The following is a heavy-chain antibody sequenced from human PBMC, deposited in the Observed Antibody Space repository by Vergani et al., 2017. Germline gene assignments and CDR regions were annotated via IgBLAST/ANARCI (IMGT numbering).Heavy chain of an antibody. D-gene: IGHD6-19*01. J-gene: IGHJ4*02. CDR3: AREAQYIAVAGTXADY. CDR2: IYSGGST. CDR1: GFTVSSNY. V-gene: IGHV3-53*01. Sequence: EVQLVESGGGLIQPGGSLRLSCAASGFTVSSNYMSWVRQAPGKGLEWVSVIYSGGSTYYADSVKGRFTISRDNSKNTLYLQMNSLRAEDTAVYYCAREAQYIAVAGTXADYWGQGTLVTVSS.